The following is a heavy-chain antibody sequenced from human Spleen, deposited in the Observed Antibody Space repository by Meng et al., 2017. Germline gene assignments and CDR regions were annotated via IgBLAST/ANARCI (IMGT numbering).Heavy chain of an antibody. CDR2: INAVFGTT. J-gene: IGHJ4*02. CDR3: ARKAGNCISTTCYSLDY. V-gene: IGHV1-69*13. Sequence: SVKVSCKALGGIFSNYVIGWVRQAPGQGLEWMGGINAVFGTTNYEQKFQDRVTITSDEPTSTVYMELTRMTSEDTAVYFCARKAGNCISTTCYSLDYWGQGTLVTVSS. CDR1: GGIFSNYV. D-gene: IGHD2-2*01.